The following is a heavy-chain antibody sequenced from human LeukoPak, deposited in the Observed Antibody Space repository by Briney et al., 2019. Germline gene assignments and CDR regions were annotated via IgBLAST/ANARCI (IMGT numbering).Heavy chain of an antibody. CDR2: MYYRGRT. CDR1: GDAITGSSYY. J-gene: IGHJ4*02. D-gene: IGHD3-16*01. V-gene: IGHV4-39*01. CDR3: ARQYYDNPGYYYFDY. Sequence: SETLSLTCSVSGDAITGSSYYWGWIRQPPGKGLEWIGSMYYRGRTYSNPSLKSRVTMSADTSKNQFSLKLSSVSAADTAVYYCARQYYDNPGYYYFDYWGQGTLVTVSS.